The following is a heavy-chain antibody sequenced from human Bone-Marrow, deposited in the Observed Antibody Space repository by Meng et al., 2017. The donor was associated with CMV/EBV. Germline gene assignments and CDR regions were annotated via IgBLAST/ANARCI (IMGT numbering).Heavy chain of an antibody. Sequence: GESLKISCAASGFTFSSYSMNWVRQAPGKGLEWVSSISSSSSYIYYADSVKGRFTISRDNAKNSLYLQMNSLRAEDTAVYYCARHQGSPHFDYWGQGTLVTVSS. CDR1: GFTFSSYS. D-gene: IGHD2-15*01. CDR3: ARHQGSPHFDY. J-gene: IGHJ4*02. V-gene: IGHV3-21*01. CDR2: ISSSSSYI.